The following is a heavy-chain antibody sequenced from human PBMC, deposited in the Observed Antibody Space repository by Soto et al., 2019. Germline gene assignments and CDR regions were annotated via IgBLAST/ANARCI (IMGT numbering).Heavy chain of an antibody. CDR3: AREELLYSSSSRKNYYYYGMDV. V-gene: IGHV4-31*03. CDR1: GGSISSGVYY. J-gene: IGHJ6*02. Sequence: SETLSLTCTVSGGSISSGVYYWSWIRQHPGKGLEWIGYIYYSGSTYYNPSLKSRVTISVDTSKNQFSLKLSSVTAADTAVYYCAREELLYSSSSRKNYYYYGMDVWGQGTTVTVSS. CDR2: IYYSGST. D-gene: IGHD6-6*01.